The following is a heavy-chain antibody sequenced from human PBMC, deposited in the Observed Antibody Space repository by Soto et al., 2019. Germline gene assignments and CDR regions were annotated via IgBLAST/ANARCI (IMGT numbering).Heavy chain of an antibody. V-gene: IGHV4-34*01. CDR3: ARGAPNDFWSGSYGPSDYYYGLDV. CDR1: GGSFSGYY. J-gene: IGHJ6*02. CDR2: INDSGST. Sequence: SETLSLTCAVYGGSFSGYYWSWIRQPPGKGLEWIGEINDSGSTNYSPSLKTRLTISVDTSKNQLSLRLRSVTAADTAVYYCARGAPNDFWSGSYGPSDYYYGLDVWGQGTMVTVSS. D-gene: IGHD3-3*01.